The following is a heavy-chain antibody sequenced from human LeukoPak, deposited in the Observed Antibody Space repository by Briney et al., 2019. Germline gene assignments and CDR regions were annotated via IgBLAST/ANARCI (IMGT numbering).Heavy chain of an antibody. J-gene: IGHJ4*02. Sequence: GGSLRLSCAASGFTFSSYSMNWVRQAPGKGLEWVSSISSSSSYIYYADSVKGRFTISRDNARNSVYMEMSDLMAEDTAFYYCARGENGSFDYLGQGTLVIVSS. CDR3: ARGENGSFDY. V-gene: IGHV3-21*04. CDR1: GFTFSSYS. D-gene: IGHD3-10*01. CDR2: ISSSSSYI.